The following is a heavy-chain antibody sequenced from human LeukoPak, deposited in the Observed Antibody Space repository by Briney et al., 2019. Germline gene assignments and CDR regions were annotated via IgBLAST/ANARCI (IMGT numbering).Heavy chain of an antibody. CDR1: GFTFDDYA. V-gene: IGHV3-9*01. CDR2: ISWNSGSI. Sequence: GGSLRLSCAASGFTFDDYAMHWVRQAPGKGLEWVSGISWNSGSIGYADSVKGRFTISRDNSKNTLYLQMNSLRAEDTAVYYCAKDLRASYCSSTSCYEYYYYYGMDVWGQGTTVTVSS. D-gene: IGHD2-2*01. J-gene: IGHJ6*02. CDR3: AKDLRASYCSSTSCYEYYYYYGMDV.